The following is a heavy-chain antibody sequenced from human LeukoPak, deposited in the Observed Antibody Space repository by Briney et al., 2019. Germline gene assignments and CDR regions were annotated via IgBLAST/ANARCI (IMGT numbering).Heavy chain of an antibody. Sequence: GGSLRLSCAASGFTFSSYGMHWVRQAPGKGLEGVAFIRYDGSNKYYAASVKGRFTISRDNSKNTLYLQMNSLRAEDTAVHYCAKVWDDSSGYLQYYFDYWGQGTLVTVSS. CDR2: IRYDGSNK. D-gene: IGHD3-22*01. J-gene: IGHJ4*02. CDR3: AKVWDDSSGYLQYYFDY. CDR1: GFTFSSYG. V-gene: IGHV3-30*02.